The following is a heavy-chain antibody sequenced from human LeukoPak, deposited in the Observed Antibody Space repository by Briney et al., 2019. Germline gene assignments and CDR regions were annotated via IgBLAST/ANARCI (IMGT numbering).Heavy chain of an antibody. CDR2: ISSSSTTI. CDR1: GFTFSSYS. J-gene: IGHJ4*02. V-gene: IGHV3-48*02. D-gene: IGHD3-16*01. Sequence: GGSLRLPCAASGFTFSSYSMNWVRQAPGKGLEWVSYISSSSTTIYYADSVKGRFTISRENAKNSLYLQMNSLRDEDTAVYYCARDLIRYFDYWGQGTLVTVSS. CDR3: ARDLIRYFDY.